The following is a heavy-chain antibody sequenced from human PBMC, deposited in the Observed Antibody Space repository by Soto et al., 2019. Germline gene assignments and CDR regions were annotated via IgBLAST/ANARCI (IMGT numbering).Heavy chain of an antibody. D-gene: IGHD1-20*01. J-gene: IGHJ6*02. CDR2: ISSSGSTI. Sequence: GGSLRLSCAASGFTFSDYYMSWIRQAPGKGLEWVSYISSSGSTIYYADSVKGRFTISRDNAKNSLYLQMNSLRAEDTAVYYCARDAERGIITSQNIRDGMDVWGQGTTVTVSS. V-gene: IGHV3-11*01. CDR1: GFTFSDYY. CDR3: ARDAERGIITSQNIRDGMDV.